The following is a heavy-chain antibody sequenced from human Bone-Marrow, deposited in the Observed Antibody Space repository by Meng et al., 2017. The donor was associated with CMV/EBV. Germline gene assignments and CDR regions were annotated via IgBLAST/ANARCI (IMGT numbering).Heavy chain of an antibody. Sequence: GGSLRLSCAASGFKFSDYNMNWVRQAPGKGLQWVSSISSSGSYIYYADSMKGRFTISRDNAKSSLFLQMSSLRAEETAVYYCARDYGVVVPAAIGNYYYGMDVWGQGTTVTVSS. V-gene: IGHV3-21*01. J-gene: IGHJ6*02. CDR1: GFKFSDYN. CDR3: ARDYGVVVPAAIGNYYYGMDV. D-gene: IGHD2-2*01. CDR2: ISSSGSYI.